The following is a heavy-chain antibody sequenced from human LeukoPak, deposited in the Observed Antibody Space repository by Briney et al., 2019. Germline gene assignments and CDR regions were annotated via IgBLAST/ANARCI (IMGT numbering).Heavy chain of an antibody. Sequence: SQTLSLTCAISGASVSGSASWNWIRQSPSRGLEWLGRTYYRSKWYSEYATSVKSRISINADTSENQFSLQLNSVIPEDTAVYYCASDPDSSNEWGPFDPWGQRTLVTVSS. CDR2: TYYRSKWYS. D-gene: IGHD1-1*01. J-gene: IGHJ5*02. CDR1: GASVSGSAS. V-gene: IGHV6-1*01. CDR3: ASDPDSSNEWGPFDP.